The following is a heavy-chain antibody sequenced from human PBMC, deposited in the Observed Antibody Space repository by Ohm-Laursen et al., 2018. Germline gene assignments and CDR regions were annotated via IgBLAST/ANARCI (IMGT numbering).Heavy chain of an antibody. J-gene: IGHJ4*02. CDR2: IYHSGST. Sequence: GTLSLTCAVSGYSINSGHYWGWIRQPPGKGLEWIGSIYHSGSTYYNPSLKSRVTISVDTSKNQFSLKLSSVTAADTAVYYCARGFSGWWGRIDYWGQGILVTVSS. CDR3: ARGFSGWWGRIDY. D-gene: IGHD6-19*01. CDR1: GYSINSGHY. V-gene: IGHV4-38-2*01.